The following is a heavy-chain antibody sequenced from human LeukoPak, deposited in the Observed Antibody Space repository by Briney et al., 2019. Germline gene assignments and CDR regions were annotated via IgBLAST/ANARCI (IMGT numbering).Heavy chain of an antibody. CDR3: ARDARKYYYDSSGPHDY. Sequence: PGGSLRLSCAASGFTFSDYYMSWIRQAPGKGLEWVSYISSSGSTIYYADPVKGRFTISRDNAKNSLYLQMNSLRAEDTAVYYCARDARKYYYDSSGPHDYWGQGTLVTVSS. D-gene: IGHD3-22*01. V-gene: IGHV3-11*01. J-gene: IGHJ4*02. CDR2: ISSSGSTI. CDR1: GFTFSDYY.